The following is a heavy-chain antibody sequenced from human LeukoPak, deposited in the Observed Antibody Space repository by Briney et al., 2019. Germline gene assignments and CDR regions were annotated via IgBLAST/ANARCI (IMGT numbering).Heavy chain of an antibody. Sequence: ASVKVSCKVSGYTLTELSMHWVRQAPGKGLEWMGGFDPEDGETIYAQKFQGRVTMTEDTSTDTAYMELSSLRSEDTAVYYCAAESALTTYDAFDIWGQGTMVTVSS. CDR2: FDPEDGET. D-gene: IGHD4/OR15-4a*01. J-gene: IGHJ3*02. CDR1: GYTLTELS. CDR3: AAESALTTYDAFDI. V-gene: IGHV1-24*01.